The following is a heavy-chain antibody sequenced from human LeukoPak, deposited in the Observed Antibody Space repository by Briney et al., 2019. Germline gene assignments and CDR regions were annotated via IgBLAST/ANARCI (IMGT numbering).Heavy chain of an antibody. V-gene: IGHV3-23*01. CDR3: ASPPFTYYYDSSGYYPYYFDY. J-gene: IGHJ4*02. Sequence: HPGGSLRLSCAASGFTFSSYAMSWVRQAPGKGLEWVSAISGSGGSTYYADSVKGRFTISRDNSKNTLYLQMNSLRAEDTAVYYCASPPFTYYYDSSGYYPYYFDYWGQGTLVTVSS. CDR1: GFTFSSYA. CDR2: ISGSGGST. D-gene: IGHD3-22*01.